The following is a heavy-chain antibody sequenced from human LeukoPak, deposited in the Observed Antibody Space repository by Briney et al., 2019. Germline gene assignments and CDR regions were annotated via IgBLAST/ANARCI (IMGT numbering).Heavy chain of an antibody. D-gene: IGHD6-13*01. Sequence: SETLSLTCTVSGGSFSSGDYYWSWIRQPPGKGLEWIGYIYYSGSTYYSPSLKSRVTISVDTSKNQFSLKLRSVTAADTAVYYCARDLSAAAGSGHWFDAWGQGTLVTASS. CDR1: GGSFSSGDYY. CDR2: IYYSGST. J-gene: IGHJ5*02. V-gene: IGHV4-30-4*01. CDR3: ARDLSAAAGSGHWFDA.